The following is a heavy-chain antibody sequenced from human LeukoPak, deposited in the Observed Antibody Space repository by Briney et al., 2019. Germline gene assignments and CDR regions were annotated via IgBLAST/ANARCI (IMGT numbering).Heavy chain of an antibody. Sequence: KSSETLSLTCAVSGGSISSSNWWSWVRQPPGKGLEWIGEIYHSGSTNYNPSLKSRVTISVDKSKNQFSLKLSSVTAADTAVYYCAGYYYDSSGYYYYFDYWGQGTLVTVSS. CDR3: AGYYYDSSGYYYYFDY. CDR1: GGSISSSNW. D-gene: IGHD3-22*01. CDR2: IYHSGST. J-gene: IGHJ4*02. V-gene: IGHV4-4*02.